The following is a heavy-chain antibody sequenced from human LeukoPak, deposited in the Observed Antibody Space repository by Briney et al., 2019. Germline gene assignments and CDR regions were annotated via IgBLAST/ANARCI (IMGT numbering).Heavy chain of an antibody. CDR1: GGSISSGGYY. Sequence: PSETLSLTCTVSGGSISSGGYYWSWIRQHPGKGLEWIGYIYYSGSTYYNPSLKSRVTISVDTSKNQFSLKLSSVTAADTAVYYCARHAPLYRDAFDIWGQGTMVTVSS. J-gene: IGHJ3*02. V-gene: IGHV4-31*03. CDR3: ARHAPLYRDAFDI. D-gene: IGHD2-2*02. CDR2: IYYSGST.